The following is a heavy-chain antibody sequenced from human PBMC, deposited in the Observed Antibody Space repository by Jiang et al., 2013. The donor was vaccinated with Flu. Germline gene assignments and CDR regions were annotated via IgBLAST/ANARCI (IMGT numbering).Heavy chain of an antibody. V-gene: IGHV5-51*01. CDR2: IYPGDSDT. CDR3: AAARDDAFDI. J-gene: IGHJ3*02. D-gene: IGHD6-13*01. Sequence: PGKGLEWMGIIYPGDSDTRYSPSFQGQVTISADKSISTAYLQWSSLKASDTAMYYCAAARDDAFDIWGQGTMVTVSS.